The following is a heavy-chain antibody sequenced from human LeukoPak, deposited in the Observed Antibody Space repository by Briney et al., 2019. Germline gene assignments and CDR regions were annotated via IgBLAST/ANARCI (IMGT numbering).Heavy chain of an antibody. CDR1: GGTFISYA. Sequence: ASVKVSCKASGGTFISYAISWVRQAPGQGLEWMGGIIPILGTANYAQKFQGRVTITADKSTSTAYMELSSLRSEDTAVYYCARGPDYGDYFDYWGQGTLVTVSS. CDR2: IIPILGTA. CDR3: ARGPDYGDYFDY. D-gene: IGHD4-17*01. J-gene: IGHJ4*02. V-gene: IGHV1-69*06.